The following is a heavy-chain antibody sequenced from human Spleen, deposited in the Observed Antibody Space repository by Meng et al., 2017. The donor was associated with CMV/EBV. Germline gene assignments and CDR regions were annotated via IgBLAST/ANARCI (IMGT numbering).Heavy chain of an antibody. CDR2: IKGDGSTI. CDR1: GFTFSSYA. J-gene: IGHJ5*02. V-gene: IGHV3-74*01. Sequence: GESLKISCAASGFTFSSYAMSWVRQAPGKGLEWVSRIKGDGSTITYADSVKGRFTISRDNAKNTLYLQMDSLKAEDTAVYYCARGAEDFVGNHYLRFPWGQGTLVTVSS. CDR3: ARGAEDFVGNHYLRFP. D-gene: IGHD1-14*01.